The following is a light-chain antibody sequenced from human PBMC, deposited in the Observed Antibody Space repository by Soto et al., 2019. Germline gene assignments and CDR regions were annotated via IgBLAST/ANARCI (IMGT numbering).Light chain of an antibody. CDR3: KQYKSYSYT. J-gene: IGKJ2*01. CDR1: QSVRNW. Sequence: DIQMTQSPSTLAASVGDRVTITCRASQSVRNWLAWYQQRPGKAPRLLVYDASTLETGLPARFSGSGSGTEFTLTISSLQPVDFATYYCKQYKSYSYTFGQGTKLEIK. CDR2: DAS. V-gene: IGKV1-5*01.